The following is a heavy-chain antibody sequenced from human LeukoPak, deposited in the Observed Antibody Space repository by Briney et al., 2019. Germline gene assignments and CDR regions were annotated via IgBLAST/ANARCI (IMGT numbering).Heavy chain of an antibody. V-gene: IGHV1-69*13. CDR1: GGTFSNYA. D-gene: IGHD3-22*01. CDR2: IIPIFGTA. Sequence: GASVKVPCKASGGTFSNYAISWVRQAPGQGLEWMGGIIPIFGTANYAQKFRGRVTITADESTSTAYMELSSLRSEDTAVYYCATCSENYYDSNLDVWGKGTTVTISS. J-gene: IGHJ6*04. CDR3: ATCSENYYDSNLDV.